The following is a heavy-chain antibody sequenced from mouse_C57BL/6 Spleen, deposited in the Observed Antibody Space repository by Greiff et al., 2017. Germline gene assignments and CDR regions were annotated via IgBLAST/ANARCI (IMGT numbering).Heavy chain of an antibody. CDR1: GFTFSSYA. J-gene: IGHJ3*01. V-gene: IGHV5-4*01. Sequence: EVKLVESGGGLVKPGGSLKLSCAASGFTFSSYAMSWVRQTPEKRLEWVATISDGGSYTYYPDNVQGRFTISRDNAKNNLYLQMSHLKSEDTAMYYCARDNAVYYYGSSYFAYWGQGTLVTVSA. CDR3: ARDNAVYYYGSSYFAY. CDR2: ISDGGSYT. D-gene: IGHD1-1*01.